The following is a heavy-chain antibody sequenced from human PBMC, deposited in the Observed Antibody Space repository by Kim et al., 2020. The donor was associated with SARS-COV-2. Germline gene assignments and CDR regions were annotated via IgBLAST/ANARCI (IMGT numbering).Heavy chain of an antibody. J-gene: IGHJ4*02. CDR3: ARIYPPNLYSSSWPNDY. CDR1: GYTFTSYG. D-gene: IGHD6-13*01. CDR2: ISAYNGNT. V-gene: IGHV1-18*01. Sequence: ASVKVSCKASGYTFTSYGISWVRQAPGQGLEWMGWISAYNGNTNYAQKLQGRVTMTTDTSTSTAYMELRSLRSDDTAVYYCARIYPPNLYSSSWPNDYWGQGTLVTVSS.